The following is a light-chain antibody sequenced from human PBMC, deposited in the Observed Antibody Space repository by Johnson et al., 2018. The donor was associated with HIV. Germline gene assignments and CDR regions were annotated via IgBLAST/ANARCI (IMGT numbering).Light chain of an antibody. V-gene: IGLV1-51*02. CDR3: GTWDSSLNAYV. CDR2: ETY. CDR1: SSNIGNNY. J-gene: IGLJ1*01. Sequence: QSVLTQPPSVSAAPGQKVTISCSGTSSNIGNNYVSWFQQLPGTAPTLLIYETYKRPSGIPDRFSGSKSGTSATLGITGLQTGDEADYYCGTWDSSLNAYVFGTGTKVTVL.